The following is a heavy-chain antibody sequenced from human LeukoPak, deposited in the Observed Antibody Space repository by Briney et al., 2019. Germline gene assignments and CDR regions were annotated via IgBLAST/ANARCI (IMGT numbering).Heavy chain of an antibody. CDR2: ISYDGSNK. CDR1: GFTFSSYG. CDR3: ARDSSGYYPEFLFDY. V-gene: IGHV3-30*03. D-gene: IGHD3-22*01. J-gene: IGHJ4*02. Sequence: PGRSLRLSCAASGFTFSSYGMHWVRQAPGKGLEWVAVISYDGSNKYYADSVKGRFTISRGNSKNTLYLQMNSLRAEDTAVYYCARDSSGYYPEFLFDYWGQGTLVTVSS.